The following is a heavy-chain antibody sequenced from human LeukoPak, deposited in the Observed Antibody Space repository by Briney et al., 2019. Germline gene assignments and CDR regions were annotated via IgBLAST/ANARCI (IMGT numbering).Heavy chain of an antibody. D-gene: IGHD5-12*01. J-gene: IGHJ4*02. CDR1: GDTFTSYG. CDR3: ARCWSYDRGYCVY. CDR2: ISAYNGAT. Sequence: GASVKVSCKASGDTFTSYGFTWVRQAPGQGLEWMGWISAYNGATDYARILQGRVTMTAETSTSTVSMELRSLTSDDTAVYYCARCWSYDRGYCVYWGQGTLVTVSS. V-gene: IGHV1-18*01.